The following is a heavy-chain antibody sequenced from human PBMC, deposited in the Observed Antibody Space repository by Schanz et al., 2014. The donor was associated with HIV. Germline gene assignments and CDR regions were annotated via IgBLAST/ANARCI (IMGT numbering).Heavy chain of an antibody. J-gene: IGHJ4*02. CDR1: GFTFNNYG. V-gene: IGHV3-30*18. Sequence: VQLLESGGGLEQPGGSLRLSCAASGFTFNNYGMHWVRQAPGKGLEWVAVISYDGRNKYYEDSVKGRFTISRDNSKNTLYLQMTTLRIDDTAVYYCAKPEYDSRGNSQSHFDYWGQGTLVTVSS. CDR3: AKPEYDSRGNSQSHFDY. D-gene: IGHD3-22*01. CDR2: ISYDGRNK.